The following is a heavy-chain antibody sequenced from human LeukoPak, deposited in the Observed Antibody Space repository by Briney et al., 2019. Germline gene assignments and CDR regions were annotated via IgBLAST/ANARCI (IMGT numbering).Heavy chain of an antibody. Sequence: ASVKVSCKSSGYSFSSHYIHWVRQAPGQGLEWMGRINPNGGSTTSAPKFQGRVTITRDTSTSTVYMELRSLRSEDTAVYDCARGGFGLGVGTTRGLDWFDPWGQGTLVTVSS. J-gene: IGHJ5*02. CDR1: GYSFSSHY. V-gene: IGHV1-46*01. CDR3: ARGGFGLGVGTTRGLDWFDP. CDR2: INPNGGST. D-gene: IGHD1-26*01.